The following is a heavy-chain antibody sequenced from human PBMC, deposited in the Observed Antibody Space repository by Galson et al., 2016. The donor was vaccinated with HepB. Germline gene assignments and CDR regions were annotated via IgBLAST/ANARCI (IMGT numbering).Heavy chain of an antibody. D-gene: IGHD6-6*01. CDR2: ISDSEST. Sequence: SETLSLTCTVSGGSVSSASHYWSWVRQPTGKGLEWIGYISDSESTNYNPSLKGRVTISLDRSKNQFSLKLTSVTAADTAVYYCGRDGGYSSSSYYYYGIDVWGQGTTVIVSS. CDR3: GRDGGYSSSSYYYYGIDV. J-gene: IGHJ6*02. CDR1: GGSVSSASHY. V-gene: IGHV4-61*01.